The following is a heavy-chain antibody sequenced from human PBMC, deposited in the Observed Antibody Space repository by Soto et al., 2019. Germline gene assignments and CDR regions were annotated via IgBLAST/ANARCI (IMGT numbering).Heavy chain of an antibody. V-gene: IGHV4-61*01. CDR1: GDSVTFGHHY. D-gene: IGHD3-10*01. J-gene: IGHJ6*02. CDR3: ARGRSDSAGSSLGRRMDV. Sequence: LSLTCVVSGDSVTFGHHYWTWIRQPPGRGLEWIGHIFFTGATNYSPSLKSRVTMSVDTSKSQFSLKLTSVTAADSAIYYCARGRSDSAGSSLGRRMDVWGQGTTDTVSS. CDR2: IFFTGAT.